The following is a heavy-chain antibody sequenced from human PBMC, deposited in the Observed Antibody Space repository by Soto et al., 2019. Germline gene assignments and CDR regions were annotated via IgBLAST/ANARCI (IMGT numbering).Heavy chain of an antibody. J-gene: IGHJ4*02. Sequence: SEILSLTCAVSGGSISSGGYSWSWIRQPPGKGLEWIGYIYHSGSTYYNPSLKSRVTISVDRSKNQFSLKLSSVTAADTAVYYCARRYSSSFDYWGQGTLVTAPQ. CDR2: IYHSGST. CDR3: ARRYSSSFDY. CDR1: GGSISSGGYS. D-gene: IGHD6-13*01. V-gene: IGHV4-30-2*01.